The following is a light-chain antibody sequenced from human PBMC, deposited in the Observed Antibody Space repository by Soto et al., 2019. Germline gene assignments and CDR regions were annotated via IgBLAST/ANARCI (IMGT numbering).Light chain of an antibody. CDR3: LQSYITPFT. CDR2: AAS. V-gene: IGKV1-39*01. CDR1: QSISSY. Sequence: DIQMPQSPSSLSASVGDRVTITCRASQSISSYLNWYQQKPGKAPKLLIYAASSLQGGVPSRFSGSGSGTDFTLTISRLQREDFATYYCLQSYITPFTFGPGTKVDIK. J-gene: IGKJ3*01.